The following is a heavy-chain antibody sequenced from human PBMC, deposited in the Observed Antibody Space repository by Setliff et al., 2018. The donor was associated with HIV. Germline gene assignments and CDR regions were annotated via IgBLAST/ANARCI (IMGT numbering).Heavy chain of an antibody. CDR1: GGSFSGYS. CDR3: AGVRDYGGNFFDY. Sequence: PSETLSLTCAVYGGSFSGYSWIWIRQPPGKGLEWIGEINHSGSANYNPSLKSRVTISVDRSKNQFSLKLRSVTAADTAVYYCAGVRDYGGNFFDYWGQGTLVTVSS. V-gene: IGHV4-34*01. D-gene: IGHD4-17*01. J-gene: IGHJ4*02. CDR2: INHSGSA.